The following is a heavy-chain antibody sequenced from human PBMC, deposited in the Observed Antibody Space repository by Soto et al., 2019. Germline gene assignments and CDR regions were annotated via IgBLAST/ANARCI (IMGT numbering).Heavy chain of an antibody. CDR2: IYSGGST. D-gene: IGHD6-25*01. J-gene: IGHJ6*02. V-gene: IGHV3-53*01. CDR1: GFTVSSNY. Sequence: EVQLVESGGGLIQPGGSLRLSCAASGFTVSSNYMSWVRQAPGKGLEWVSVIYSGGSTYYADSVKGRFTISRDNSKNTLYLQMNSLRAEDTAVYYCAREGNCPERRSCYYYGMDVWGQGTTVTVSS. CDR3: AREGNCPERRSCYYYGMDV.